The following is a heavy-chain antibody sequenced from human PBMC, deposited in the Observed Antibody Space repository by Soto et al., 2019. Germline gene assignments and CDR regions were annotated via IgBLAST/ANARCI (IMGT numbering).Heavy chain of an antibody. V-gene: IGHV2-5*02. CDR1: GLSLSASGEA. Sequence: SGPTLVNPAQSLTLTCTFSGLSLSASGEAVGWIRQPPGKALEWLALIYWDDDERYSPALKSRLTITKHTCKNQVDPSMTNIDILDTATDYCAHRRARRASGLYFRHWGKGTLVTVAS. CDR3: AHRRARRASGLYFRH. J-gene: IGHJ1*01. D-gene: IGHD3-3*01. CDR2: IYWDDDE.